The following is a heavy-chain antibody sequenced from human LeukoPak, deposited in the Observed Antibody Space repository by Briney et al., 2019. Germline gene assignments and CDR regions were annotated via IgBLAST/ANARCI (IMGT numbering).Heavy chain of an antibody. D-gene: IGHD5-24*01. CDR2: ISAYNGNT. V-gene: IGHV1-18*01. J-gene: IGHJ4*02. Sequence: ASVNVSCKASGYTFTSYGISWVRQAPGQGLEWMGWISAYNGNTNYAQKLQGRVTMTTDTSTSTAYMELRSLRSDDTAVYYCARDPGDGYNYESNPDYWGQGTLVTVSA. CDR3: ARDPGDGYNYESNPDY. CDR1: GYTFTSYG.